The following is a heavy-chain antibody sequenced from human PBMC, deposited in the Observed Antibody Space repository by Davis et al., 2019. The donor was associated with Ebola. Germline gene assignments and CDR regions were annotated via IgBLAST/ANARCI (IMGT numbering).Heavy chain of an antibody. V-gene: IGHV3-11*06. CDR3: ARGYSSSGYYFDY. Sequence: GESLKISCAVSGFTFSDYYMSWIRQAPGKGLEWVSYISSSSIYTNYADSVKGRFTISRDNAKNSLYLQMNSLRAEDTVVYYCARGYSSSGYYFDYWGQGTLVTVPS. D-gene: IGHD6-13*01. J-gene: IGHJ4*02. CDR1: GFTFSDYY. CDR2: ISSSSIYT.